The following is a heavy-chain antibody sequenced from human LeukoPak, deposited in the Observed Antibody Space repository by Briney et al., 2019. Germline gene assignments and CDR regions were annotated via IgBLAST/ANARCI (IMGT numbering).Heavy chain of an antibody. Sequence: GGSLRLSCAASGFTFSSYSMNWVRQAPGKGLEWVSSISSSSSYIYYADSVKGRFTISRDNAKNSLYLRMNSLRAEDTAVYYCARVGEYCSGGSCLGAFDIWGQGTMVTVSS. CDR2: ISSSSSYI. CDR1: GFTFSSYS. V-gene: IGHV3-21*01. D-gene: IGHD2-15*01. CDR3: ARVGEYCSGGSCLGAFDI. J-gene: IGHJ3*02.